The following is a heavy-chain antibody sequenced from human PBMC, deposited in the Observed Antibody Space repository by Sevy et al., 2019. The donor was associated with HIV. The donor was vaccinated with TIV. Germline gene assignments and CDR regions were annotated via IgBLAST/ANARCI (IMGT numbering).Heavy chain of an antibody. CDR2: FDPEDGET. CDR3: ATTKDYYDSSGYPFDY. Sequence: ASVKVSCKVFGYTLSELSMHWVRQTPGKGLEWMGSFDPEDGETIYAQKFQGRVAMTEDTSTDTAHMDLSSLTSEDTAVYYCATTKDYYDSSGYPFDYWGQGTLVTVSS. CDR1: GYTLSELS. J-gene: IGHJ4*02. V-gene: IGHV1-24*01. D-gene: IGHD3-22*01.